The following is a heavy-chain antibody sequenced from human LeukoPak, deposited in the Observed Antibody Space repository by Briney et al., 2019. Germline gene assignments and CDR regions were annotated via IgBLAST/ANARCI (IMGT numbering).Heavy chain of an antibody. J-gene: IGHJ3*02. V-gene: IGHV4-39*01. CDR3: ARLLSSSGAFDI. Sequence: SETLSLTCTASGGSISSSGYYWGWIRQPPGKGLEWIGEIYYSGISFYNPSLNSRATLSIATSRNQFFLKLNSVTAADTAVYYCARLLSSSGAFDIWGQGTMLTVSS. CDR2: IYYSGIS. CDR1: GGSISSSGYY. D-gene: IGHD6-6*01.